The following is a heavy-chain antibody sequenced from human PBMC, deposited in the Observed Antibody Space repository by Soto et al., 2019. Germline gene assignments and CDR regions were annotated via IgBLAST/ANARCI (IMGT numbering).Heavy chain of an antibody. CDR1: GDSVTSGDYY. D-gene: IGHD3-3*01. CDR2: ISYSGNT. V-gene: IGHV4-30-4*01. J-gene: IGHJ1*01. Sequence: SETLSLTCSVSGDSVTSGDYYWTWVRQSPGKGLEWIGYISYSGNTAYNPSLSSRLTISLDTSKNHFSLKLHAATAADTAVYYCARGDYWNRSGYDYFQHWGQGTQVTVSS. CDR3: ARGDYWNRSGYDYFQH.